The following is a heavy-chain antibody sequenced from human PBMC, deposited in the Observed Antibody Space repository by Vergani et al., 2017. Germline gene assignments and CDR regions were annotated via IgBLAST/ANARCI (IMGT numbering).Heavy chain of an antibody. CDR1: GFTFSSYA. CDR3: AKDLNFYGSGSYLDY. V-gene: IGHV3-23*01. Sequence: EVQLLESGGGLVQLGGSLRLSCAASGFTFSSYAMSWVRHAPGKGLEWVSAISGSGGSTYYADSVKGRFTISRDNSKNTLYLQMNSLRAEDTAVYYCAKDLNFYGSGSYLDYWGQGTLVTVSS. D-gene: IGHD3-10*01. J-gene: IGHJ4*02. CDR2: ISGSGGST.